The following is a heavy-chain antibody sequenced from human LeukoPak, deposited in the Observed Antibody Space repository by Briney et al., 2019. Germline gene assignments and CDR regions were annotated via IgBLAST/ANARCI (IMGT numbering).Heavy chain of an antibody. J-gene: IGHJ6*02. CDR3: ARHRSYYDSSGYYGMDV. CDR2: IYYSGST. V-gene: IGHV4-59*08. CDR1: GGSISSYY. Sequence: SETLSLTCTVSGGSISSYYWSWIRQPPGKGLEWIGYIYYSGSTNYNPSLKSRVTISVDTSKNQFSLKLSSVTAADTAVYYCARHRSYYDSSGYYGMDVWGQGTTVTVSS. D-gene: IGHD3-22*01.